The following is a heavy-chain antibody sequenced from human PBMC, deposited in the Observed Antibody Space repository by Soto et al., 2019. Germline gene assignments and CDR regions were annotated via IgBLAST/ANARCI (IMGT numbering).Heavy chain of an antibody. CDR1: GGSISSGDYY. CDR2: IYYSGST. V-gene: IGHV4-61*08. CDR3: ARGLSFLRYFDY. D-gene: IGHD3-22*01. Sequence: TSETLSLTCTVSGGSISSGDYYWSWIRQPPGKGLEWIGYIYYSGSTYYNPSLKSRVTISVDTSKNQFSLKLSSVTAADTAVYYCARGLSFLRYFDYWGQGTLVTVSS. J-gene: IGHJ4*02.